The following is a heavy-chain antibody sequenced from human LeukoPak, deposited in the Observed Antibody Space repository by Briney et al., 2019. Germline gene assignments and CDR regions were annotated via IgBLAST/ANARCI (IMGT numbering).Heavy chain of an antibody. CDR1: GFTFSNYG. D-gene: IGHD3-9*01. CDR3: AKDRYYEIRGWFDP. Sequence: GGSLRFSCAASGFTFSNYGFHWVRQAPGKGLEWVALISNDGNTKYYADSLKGRFTISRDNSKNSLYLQMNSLRVEDTAVYYCAKDRYYEIRGWFDPWGQGTLVTVSS. V-gene: IGHV3-30*18. CDR2: ISNDGNTK. J-gene: IGHJ5*02.